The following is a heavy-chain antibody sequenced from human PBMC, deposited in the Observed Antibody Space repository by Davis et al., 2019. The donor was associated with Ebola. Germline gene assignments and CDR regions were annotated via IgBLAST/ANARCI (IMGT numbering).Heavy chain of an antibody. J-gene: IGHJ6*02. CDR1: GGSISTSNW. V-gene: IGHV4-4*02. CDR3: ARDPFHGMDV. Sequence: SETLSLTCAVSGGSISTSNWWSWVRQHPGKGLEWIGEIYHSGSTNYNPSLKSRVTISVDTSKNQFSLKLSSVTAADTAVYYCARDPFHGMDVWGQGTTVTVSS. CDR2: IYHSGST.